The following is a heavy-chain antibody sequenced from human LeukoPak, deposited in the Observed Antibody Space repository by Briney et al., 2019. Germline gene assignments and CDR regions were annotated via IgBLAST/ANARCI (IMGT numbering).Heavy chain of an antibody. CDR2: ISGSGGST. D-gene: IGHD4-17*01. CDR3: DRYGDYLFYFDY. V-gene: IGHV3-23*01. J-gene: IGHJ4*02. Sequence: PGGSLRLSCAASGFTFSSYAMSWVRQAPGKGLEWVSAISGSGGSTYYADSVKGRFTISRDNSKNTLYLQMNSLRAEDTAVYYCDRYGDYLFYFDYWGQGTLVTVSS. CDR1: GFTFSSYA.